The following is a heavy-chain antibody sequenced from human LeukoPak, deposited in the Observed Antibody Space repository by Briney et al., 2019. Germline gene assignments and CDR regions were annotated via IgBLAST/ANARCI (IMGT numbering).Heavy chain of an antibody. CDR1: GGSISNYY. CDR3: ARGLPGAVGAADY. J-gene: IGHJ4*02. D-gene: IGHD2-2*01. Sequence: PSETLSLTCTVSGGSISNYYWSWIRQPPGKGLEGIGFTHYTGNTNYNPSLKSRLTISVATSKNQFSLKLSSVTAADTAVYYCARGLPGAVGAADYWGQGTPVTVSS. CDR2: THYTGNT. V-gene: IGHV4-59*01.